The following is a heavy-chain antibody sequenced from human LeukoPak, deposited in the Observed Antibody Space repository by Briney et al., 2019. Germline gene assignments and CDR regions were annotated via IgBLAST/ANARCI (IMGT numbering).Heavy chain of an antibody. CDR1: GYTFTSYG. CDR3: ARDSEPYGDYVDY. D-gene: IGHD4-17*01. Sequence: ASVRVSCKASGYTFTSYGISWVRQAPGQGLEWMGWISTYNGNTKNAQKLQGRVTMTTDRSTRTVYMELRSLRSDDTALYYCARDSEPYGDYVDYWGQGTLVTVSS. CDR2: ISTYNGNT. V-gene: IGHV1-18*01. J-gene: IGHJ4*02.